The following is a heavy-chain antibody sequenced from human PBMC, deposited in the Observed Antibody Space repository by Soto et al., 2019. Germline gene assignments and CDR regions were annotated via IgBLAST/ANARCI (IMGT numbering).Heavy chain of an antibody. D-gene: IGHD3-3*01. Sequence: SEALSLTCTVSGGSISSGDYYWSWIRQPPGKGLEWIGYIYYSGSTYYNPSLKSRVTISVDTSKNQFSLKLSSVTAADTAVDYCARIADFWSGYMDYWGQRTLVTVS. CDR2: IYYSGST. CDR1: GGSISSGDYY. J-gene: IGHJ4*02. CDR3: ARIADFWSGYMDY. V-gene: IGHV4-30-4*01.